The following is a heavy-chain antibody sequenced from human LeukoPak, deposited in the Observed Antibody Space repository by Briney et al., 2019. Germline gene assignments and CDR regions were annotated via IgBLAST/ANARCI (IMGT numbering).Heavy chain of an antibody. Sequence: GASVKVSCKASGYTLTGYYMHWVRQAPGQGLEWMGWINPNSDGTNYAQKFQGRVTMTRDTSISTAYMELSRLRSDDTAVYYCASELGLDYYGSGSYYPHWGQGTLVTVSS. CDR3: ASELGLDYYGSGSYYPH. CDR2: INPNSDGT. CDR1: GYTLTGYY. D-gene: IGHD3-10*01. V-gene: IGHV1-2*02. J-gene: IGHJ4*02.